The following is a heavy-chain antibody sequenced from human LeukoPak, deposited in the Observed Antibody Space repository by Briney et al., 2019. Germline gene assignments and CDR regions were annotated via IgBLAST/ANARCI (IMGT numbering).Heavy chain of an antibody. CDR3: AKDLGHAMDV. V-gene: IGHV3-30*02. Sequence: SGGSLRLSCAASGFTFSNYWMHWVRQAPDKGLEWVAYIRNRGSDKYYADSVKGRSAISRDDFKNTLYLQMNSLTVEDTAVYYCAKDLGHAMDVWGQGTTVTVSS. J-gene: IGHJ6*02. CDR2: IRNRGSDK. CDR1: GFTFSNYW.